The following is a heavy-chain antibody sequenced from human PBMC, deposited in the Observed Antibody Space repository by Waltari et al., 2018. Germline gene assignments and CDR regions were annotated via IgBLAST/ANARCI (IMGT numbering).Heavy chain of an antibody. J-gene: IGHJ4*02. CDR3: AKCGYSYGYLDY. CDR1: GFTFSSYA. V-gene: IGHV3-23*01. Sequence: EVQLLESGGGLVQPGGSLRLSCAASGFTFSSYAMSWVRQAPGKGLEWVSALSGRGGSTYYADSVKGLFTISRDHSKNTLYLQMHSLRAEDTAVYYCAKCGYSYGYLDYWGQGTLVTVSS. CDR2: LSGRGGST. D-gene: IGHD5-18*01.